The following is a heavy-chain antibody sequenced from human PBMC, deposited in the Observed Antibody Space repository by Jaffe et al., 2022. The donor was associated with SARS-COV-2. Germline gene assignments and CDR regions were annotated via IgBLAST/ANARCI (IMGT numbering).Heavy chain of an antibody. CDR2: INAGNGNT. V-gene: IGHV1-3*01. CDR3: ARDPSIDTMIVVVKGWFDP. J-gene: IGHJ5*02. CDR1: GYTFTSYA. D-gene: IGHD3-22*01. Sequence: QVQLVQSGAEVKKPGASVKVSCKASGYTFTSYAMHWVRQAPGQRLEWMGWINAGNGNTKYSQKFQGRVTITRDTSASTAYMELSSLRSEDTAVYYCARDPSIDTMIVVVKGWFDPWGQGTLVTVSS.